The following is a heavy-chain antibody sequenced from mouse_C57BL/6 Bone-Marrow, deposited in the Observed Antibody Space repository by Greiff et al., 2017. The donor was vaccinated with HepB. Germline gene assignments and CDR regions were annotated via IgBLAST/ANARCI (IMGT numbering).Heavy chain of an antibody. CDR1: GYTFTSYW. D-gene: IGHD1-1*01. CDR2: IDPSDSYT. J-gene: IGHJ1*03. Sequence: QVQLQQSGAELVMPGASVKLSCKASGYTFTSYWMHWVKQRPGQGLEWIGEIDPSDSYTNYNQKFKGKSTLTVDKSSSTAYMQLSSLTSEDSAVYYCARKIYYWYFDVWGTGTTVTVSS. V-gene: IGHV1-69*01. CDR3: ARKIYYWYFDV.